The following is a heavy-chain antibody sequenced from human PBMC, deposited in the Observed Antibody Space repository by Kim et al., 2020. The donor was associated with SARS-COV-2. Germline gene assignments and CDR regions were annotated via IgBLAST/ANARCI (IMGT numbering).Heavy chain of an antibody. CDR3: ARRAGVGGYYPFDY. D-gene: IGHD3-10*01. V-gene: IGHV4-31*03. CDR2: IYYTGDS. J-gene: IGHJ4*02. CDR1: GGSISGASYY. Sequence: SETLSLTCTVSGGSISGASYYWSWIRQYPRKGLEWLGYIYYTGDSYNNPSLKSRIVISVDTSKNQFSLKLSSLTAADTAVYYCARRAGVGGYYPFDYWGQGALVTVSS.